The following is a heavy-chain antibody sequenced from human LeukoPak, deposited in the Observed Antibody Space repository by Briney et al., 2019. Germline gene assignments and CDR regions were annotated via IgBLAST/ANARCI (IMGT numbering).Heavy chain of an antibody. CDR1: GGSFSSYY. CDR3: ARAGIAVAGTANMVDDAFDI. CDR2: IYTSGST. V-gene: IGHV4-59*10. D-gene: IGHD6-19*01. J-gene: IGHJ3*02. Sequence: PSETLSLTCAVYGGSFSSYYWSWIRQPAGKGLEWIGRIYTSGSTNYNPSLKSRVTMSVDTSKNQFSLKLSSVTAADTAVYYCARAGIAVAGTANMVDDAFDIWGQGTMVTVSS.